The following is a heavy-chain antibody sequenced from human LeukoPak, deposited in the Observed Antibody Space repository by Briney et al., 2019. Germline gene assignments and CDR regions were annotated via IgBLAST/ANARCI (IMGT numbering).Heavy chain of an antibody. Sequence: GASVKVSCKVPGYSLRELSMHWVRQAPAKGLQWMGVFDPEDGESIIAQQFQGRLTMTEDTSTDTGYMELSSLTSEDTAIYYCATGHCNTSSCYYYYMDVWGKGTTVTVSS. D-gene: IGHD2/OR15-2a*01. V-gene: IGHV1-24*01. CDR1: GYSLRELS. J-gene: IGHJ6*03. CDR3: ATGHCNTSSCYYYYMDV. CDR2: FDPEDGES.